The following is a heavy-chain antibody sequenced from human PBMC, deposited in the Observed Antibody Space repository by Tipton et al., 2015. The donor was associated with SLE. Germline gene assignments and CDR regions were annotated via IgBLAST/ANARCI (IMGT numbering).Heavy chain of an antibody. V-gene: IGHV4-34*01. D-gene: IGHD6-19*01. J-gene: IGHJ4*02. CDR2: IYYSGST. CDR3: ARVDSSGWFGPL. Sequence: TLSLTCAVYGGSFSGYYWSWIRQPPGKGLEWIGSIYYSGSTYYNPSLKSRVTISVDTSKNQFSLKLSSVTAADTAVYYCARVDSSGWFGPLWGQGTLVTVSS. CDR1: GGSFSGYY.